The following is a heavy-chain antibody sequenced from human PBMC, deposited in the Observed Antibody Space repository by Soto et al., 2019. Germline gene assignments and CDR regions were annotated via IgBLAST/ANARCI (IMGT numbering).Heavy chain of an antibody. CDR1: GDCITSSDYY. J-gene: IGHJ4*02. V-gene: IGHV4-39*01. CDR3: GSGYTCVGFDY. D-gene: IGHD5-18*01. Sequence: QLQLQESGPGLVKPSETLSLTCTVSGDCITSSDYYWGWIRPPPGKGLEWIGNISYSGSASYHPSPIRRVTISVDTSKDPVSLKLTPVPAADTAVYSCGSGYTCVGFDYRAQGTLVTVA. CDR2: ISYSGSA.